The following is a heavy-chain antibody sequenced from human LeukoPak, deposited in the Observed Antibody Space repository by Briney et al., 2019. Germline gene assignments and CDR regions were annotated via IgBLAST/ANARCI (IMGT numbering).Heavy chain of an antibody. Sequence: PGGSLRLSCAASGFTFDDYGMSWVRQAPGKGLEWVSGINWNGGSTGYADSVKGRFTISRDNAKNSLYLQMNSLRAEDTALYHCARGNYYDSSGYQGWFDPWGQGTLVTVSS. CDR3: ARGNYYDSSGYQGWFDP. D-gene: IGHD3-22*01. V-gene: IGHV3-20*01. J-gene: IGHJ5*02. CDR1: GFTFDDYG. CDR2: INWNGGST.